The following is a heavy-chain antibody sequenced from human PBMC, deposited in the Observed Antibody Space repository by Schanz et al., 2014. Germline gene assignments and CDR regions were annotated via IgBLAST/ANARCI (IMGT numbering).Heavy chain of an antibody. D-gene: IGHD2-2*01. Sequence: QVQLLQSGAEVKKPGASMKVSCKASGYTFTTYYMLWVRQAPGQGLEWMGIINPSGGSTRYGQKFQGRVTSTADRSTSTAYMELSGLRSEDTAVYYCARDRRRYCSTASCLHDNWFDPWGQGTLVIVSS. CDR2: INPSGGST. CDR1: GYTFTTYY. CDR3: ARDRRRYCSTASCLHDNWFDP. V-gene: IGHV1-46*01. J-gene: IGHJ5*02.